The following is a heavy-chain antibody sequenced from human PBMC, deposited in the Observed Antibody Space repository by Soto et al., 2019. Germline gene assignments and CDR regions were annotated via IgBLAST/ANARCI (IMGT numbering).Heavy chain of an antibody. D-gene: IGHD1-26*01. CDR2: ISSSSSTI. J-gene: IGHJ3*02. Sequence: EVQLVESGGGLVQPGGSLRLSCAASGFTFSSYSMNWVRQAPGKGLEWVSYISSSSSTIYYADSVKGRFTISRDNAKNSLYLQMNSLRDEDTAVYYCARDSADSGSYYDVLDAFDIWGQGTMVTVSS. CDR1: GFTFSSYS. V-gene: IGHV3-48*02. CDR3: ARDSADSGSYYDVLDAFDI.